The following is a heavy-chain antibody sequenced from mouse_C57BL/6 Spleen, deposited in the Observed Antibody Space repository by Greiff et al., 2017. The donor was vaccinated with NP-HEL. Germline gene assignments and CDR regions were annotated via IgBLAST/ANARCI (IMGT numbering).Heavy chain of an antibody. CDR3: ARGGGLRDAMDY. Sequence: QVQLQQPGAELVMPGASVKLSCKASGYTFTSYWMHWVKQRPGQGLEWIGEIDPSDSYTNSNQKFKGKSTLTVDKSSSTAYMQLSSLTSEDSAVYYCARGGGLRDAMDYWGQGTSVTVSS. CDR2: IDPSDSYT. J-gene: IGHJ4*01. D-gene: IGHD2-4*01. V-gene: IGHV1-69*01. CDR1: GYTFTSYW.